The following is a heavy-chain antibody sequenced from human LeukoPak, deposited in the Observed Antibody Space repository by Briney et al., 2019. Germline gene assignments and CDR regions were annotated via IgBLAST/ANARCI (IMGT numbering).Heavy chain of an antibody. CDR2: IYYSGST. CDR1: VGSISSGGYY. J-gene: IGHJ5*02. D-gene: IGHD1-20*01. V-gene: IGHV4-31*03. Sequence: PSQTLSLTCTVSVGSISSGGYYWSSIRQHPGKGLEWIGYIYYSGSTSYNPSLKSRVTRSIDTSKNQFSLNLISVTSAHPSMTDCPRAANCNDFWSWGPGTLVTVSS. CDR3: PRAANCNDFWS.